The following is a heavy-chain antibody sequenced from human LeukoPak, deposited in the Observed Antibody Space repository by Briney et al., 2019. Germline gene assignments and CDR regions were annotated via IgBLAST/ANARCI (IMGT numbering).Heavy chain of an antibody. CDR2: INHSGST. CDR1: GGSFSGYY. Sequence: SETLSLTCAVYGGSFSGYYWGWIRQPPGKGLEWIGEINHSGSTNYNPSLKSRVTISVDTSKNQFSLKLSSVTAADTAVYYCARPVVPAAKYYFDYWGQGTLVTVSS. J-gene: IGHJ4*02. CDR3: ARPVVPAAKYYFDY. V-gene: IGHV4-34*01. D-gene: IGHD2-2*01.